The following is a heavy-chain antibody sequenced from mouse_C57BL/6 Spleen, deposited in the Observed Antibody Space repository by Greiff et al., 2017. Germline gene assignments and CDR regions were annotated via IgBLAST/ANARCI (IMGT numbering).Heavy chain of an antibody. CDR1: GFTFSSYG. V-gene: IGHV5-6*01. Sequence: VQLKESGGDLVKPGGSLKLSCAASGFTFSSYGMSWVRQTPDKRLEWVATISSGGSYTYYPDSVKGRFTISRDNAKNTLYLQLSSVKSEDTAMFYCARHAYDYDGWFAYWGQGTLVTVSA. J-gene: IGHJ3*01. CDR2: ISSGGSYT. CDR3: ARHAYDYDGWFAY. D-gene: IGHD2-4*01.